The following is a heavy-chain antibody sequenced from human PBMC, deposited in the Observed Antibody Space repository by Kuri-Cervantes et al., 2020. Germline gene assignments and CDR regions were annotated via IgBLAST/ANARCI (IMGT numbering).Heavy chain of an antibody. CDR1: GYTFTSYD. V-gene: IGHV1-8*01. CDR2: MNPNSGNT. J-gene: IGHJ5*02. D-gene: IGHD2-15*01. Sequence: ASVKVSCKASGYTFTSYDINWVRQATGQGLEWMGWMNPNSGNTGYAQKFQGRVTMTRNTSISTAYMELSSLRSEDTAVYYCASIGGHTPYYNWFDPWGQGTLVTVSS. CDR3: ASIGGHTPYYNWFDP.